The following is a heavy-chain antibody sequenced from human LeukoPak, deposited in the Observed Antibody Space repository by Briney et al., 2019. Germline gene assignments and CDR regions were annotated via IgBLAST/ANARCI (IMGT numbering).Heavy chain of an antibody. Sequence: ASVKVSCKASGYSFSNYAIYWVRQAPGQRLEWMGWINPGYGNTKYSQEFRGRVTITRDTSASTAYMELSSLRSDGMAVYYCARSRGHYSGYANDAFDIWGQGTMVTVSS. CDR1: GYSFSNYA. V-gene: IGHV1-3*03. D-gene: IGHD5-12*01. CDR2: INPGYGNT. J-gene: IGHJ3*02. CDR3: ARSRGHYSGYANDAFDI.